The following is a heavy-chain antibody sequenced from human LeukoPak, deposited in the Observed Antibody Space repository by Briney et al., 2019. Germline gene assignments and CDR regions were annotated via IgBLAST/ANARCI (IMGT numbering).Heavy chain of an antibody. CDR2: IYYTGAT. J-gene: IGHJ4*02. D-gene: IGHD6-19*01. CDR3: AKYGDSGWVIDN. V-gene: IGHV4-59*08. CDR1: GRSFGSNY. Sequence: PSETLSLTCTVSGRSFGSNYWTWIRQPPGKGLEYIGYIYYTGATNYNPPRKSRVTISVDTSKNQFSLKMTFMTAAETAVYFCAKYGDSGWVIDNWGQGTLVTVSS.